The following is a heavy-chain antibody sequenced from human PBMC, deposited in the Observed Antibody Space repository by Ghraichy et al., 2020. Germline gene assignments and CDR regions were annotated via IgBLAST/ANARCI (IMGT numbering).Heavy chain of an antibody. CDR2: INHSGST. D-gene: IGHD2-21*01. Sequence: SETLSLTCAVYGGSFSGYYWSWIRQPPGKGLEWIGEINHSGSTNYNPSLKSRVTISVDTSKNQFSLKLSSVTAADTAVYYCARGEGPFLVGYDYWGQGTLVTVSS. CDR3: ARGEGPFLVGYDY. J-gene: IGHJ4*02. CDR1: GGSFSGYY. V-gene: IGHV4-34*01.